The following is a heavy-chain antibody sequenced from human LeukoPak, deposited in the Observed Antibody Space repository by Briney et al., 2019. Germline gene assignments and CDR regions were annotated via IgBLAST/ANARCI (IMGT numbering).Heavy chain of an antibody. Sequence: SQTLSLTCAISGDSVSSNSAAWNWIRQSPSRGLEWLGRTYYRSKWYNDYAVSVKSRIAINPDTSKNQFSLQLSSVTAADTAVYYCATIFGPGTYYYDSSGYPNDAFDIWGQGTMVTVSS. CDR1: GDSVSSNSAA. V-gene: IGHV6-1*01. CDR3: ATIFGPGTYYYDSSGYPNDAFDI. J-gene: IGHJ3*02. CDR2: TYYRSKWYN. D-gene: IGHD3-22*01.